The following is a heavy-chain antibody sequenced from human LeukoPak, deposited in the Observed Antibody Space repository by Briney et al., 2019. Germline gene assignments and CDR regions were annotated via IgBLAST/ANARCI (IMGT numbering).Heavy chain of an antibody. CDR1: GYTFTGYY. J-gene: IGHJ4*02. D-gene: IGHD2-2*01. Sequence: ASVKVSCKASGYTFTGYYMHWVRQAPGQGLEWMGWINPNSGGTNYAQKFQGRVTMTRDTSISTAYMELSRLRSDDTAVYYCARDCSSTSCSGPYFDYWGQGTLVTVSS. CDR2: INPNSGGT. CDR3: ARDCSSTSCSGPYFDY. V-gene: IGHV1-2*02.